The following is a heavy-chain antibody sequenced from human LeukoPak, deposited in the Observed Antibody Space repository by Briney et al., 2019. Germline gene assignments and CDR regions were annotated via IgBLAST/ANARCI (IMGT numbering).Heavy chain of an antibody. CDR1: GFTFSSYS. Sequence: GGSLRLSCAASGFTFSSYSMNWVRQAPGKGLEWVSSISSSSSYIYYADSVKGRFTISRDNAKNSLYLQMNSLRAEDTAACYCAITYYGDDRDFDYWGQGTLVTVSS. D-gene: IGHD4-17*01. V-gene: IGHV3-21*01. CDR2: ISSSSSYI. CDR3: AITYYGDDRDFDY. J-gene: IGHJ4*02.